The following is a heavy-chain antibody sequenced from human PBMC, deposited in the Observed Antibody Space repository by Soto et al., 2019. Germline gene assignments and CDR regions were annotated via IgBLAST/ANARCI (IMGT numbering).Heavy chain of an antibody. D-gene: IGHD5-12*01. CDR2: IGPESGAT. J-gene: IGHJ4*02. CDR1: GYTFTGHY. Sequence: ASVKVSCKASGYTFTGHYIHWVRQAPEQGPEWMGEIGPESGATRYAQRFQGRVTMTRDMSITTVYMELNNLRPDDTAVYYCGRGRSGQIVVFHWGQGTPVTV. V-gene: IGHV1-2*02. CDR3: GRGRSGQIVVFH.